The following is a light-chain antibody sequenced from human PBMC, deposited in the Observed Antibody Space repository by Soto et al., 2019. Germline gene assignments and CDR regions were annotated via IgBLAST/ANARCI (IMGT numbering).Light chain of an antibody. Sequence: EIVLTQSPGTLSLSPGEIATLSCRASQSVSSSYLAWYQQKPGQAPRLLIYGASSRATGIPDRFSGSGSGKDFTLTISSLEPEDYAVYYCKQYGSSRGTFGQGTKVEIK. CDR1: QSVSSSY. CDR3: KQYGSSRGT. J-gene: IGKJ1*01. V-gene: IGKV3-20*01. CDR2: GAS.